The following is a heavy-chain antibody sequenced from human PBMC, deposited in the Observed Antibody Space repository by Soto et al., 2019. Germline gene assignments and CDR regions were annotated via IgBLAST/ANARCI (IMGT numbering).Heavy chain of an antibody. V-gene: IGHV3-15*07. Sequence: EVQLVESGGGLVKPGGSLRLSCAASGFTFSNAWMNWVRQAPGKGLEWVGRIKSKTDGGTTDYAAPVKGRFTISRDDSKNTLYLQMNSLKTEDTAVYYCTTLTPPLTYYYDSSGYGIDYWGQGTLVTVSS. CDR1: GFTFSNAW. CDR3: TTLTPPLTYYYDSSGYGIDY. J-gene: IGHJ4*02. CDR2: IKSKTDGGTT. D-gene: IGHD3-22*01.